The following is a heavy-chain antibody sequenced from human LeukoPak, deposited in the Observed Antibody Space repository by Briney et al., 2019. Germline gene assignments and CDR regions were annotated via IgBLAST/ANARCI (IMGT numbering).Heavy chain of an antibody. CDR2: ISGSGSST. Sequence: GGSLRLSCAASRFTFSSYDMSWVRQAPGKGLEWASAISGSGSSTYYADSVKGRFTISRDNSKNTLYLQMNSLRAEDTAVYHCAKDPTFYNYWGQGTLVTVSS. CDR3: AKDPTFYNY. D-gene: IGHD3-10*01. J-gene: IGHJ4*02. V-gene: IGHV3-23*01. CDR1: RFTFSSYD.